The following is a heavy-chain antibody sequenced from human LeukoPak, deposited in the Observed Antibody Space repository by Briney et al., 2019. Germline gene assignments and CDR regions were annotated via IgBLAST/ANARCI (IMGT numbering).Heavy chain of an antibody. CDR3: ARETTVTTTYYYYYYMDV. D-gene: IGHD4-11*01. V-gene: IGHV4-34*01. Sequence: PSETLSLTCAVYGGSFSGYYWSWIRQPPGKGLEWIGEINHSGSTNYNPSLKSRVTISVDTSKNQFSLKLSYVTAADTAVYYCARETTVTTTYYYYYYMDVWGKGTTVTVSS. CDR1: GGSFSGYY. J-gene: IGHJ6*03. CDR2: INHSGST.